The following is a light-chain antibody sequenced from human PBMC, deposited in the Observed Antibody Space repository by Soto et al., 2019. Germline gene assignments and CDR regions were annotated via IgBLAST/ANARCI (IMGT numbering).Light chain of an antibody. J-gene: IGKJ3*01. Sequence: EIVLTQSPATLSLSPGERATLSCRASQSVSSYLAWIQQKPGQAPRLLIYDASSRATGIPARFSGSGSGTDFTLTISSLEPEDFSVYYCQQRSNLPRGFTFGPGTKVDIK. V-gene: IGKV3-11*01. CDR3: QQRSNLPRGFT. CDR1: QSVSSY. CDR2: DAS.